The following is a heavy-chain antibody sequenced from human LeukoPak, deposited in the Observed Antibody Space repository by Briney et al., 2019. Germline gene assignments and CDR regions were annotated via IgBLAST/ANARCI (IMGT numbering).Heavy chain of an antibody. CDR1: GFTFSDYT. Sequence: GGSLRLSCAASGFTFSDYTIHWVRQAPGQGLEGVAGISHDGSTKYYADSVKARFTISRDNSKKTLYLQMNSLRTQDTAVYYCARAVTGTEDFDYWGRGTLVSVSS. J-gene: IGHJ4*02. CDR3: ARAVTGTEDFDY. V-gene: IGHV3-30*04. D-gene: IGHD6-19*01. CDR2: ISHDGSTK.